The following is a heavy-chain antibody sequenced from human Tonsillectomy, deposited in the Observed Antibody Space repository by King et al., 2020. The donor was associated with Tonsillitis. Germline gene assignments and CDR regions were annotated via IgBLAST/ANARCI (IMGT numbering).Heavy chain of an antibody. Sequence: VQLVESGGGLIQPGGSLRLSCAASGFTVSSNYMSWVRQAPGKGLEWASVISVKGRFTISRDNSKNTLYLQMNSRRAEDTAVYYCAREGAAAGTERIGAFDIWGQGTMVTVSS. V-gene: IGHV3-53*01. CDR3: AREGAAAGTERIGAFDI. J-gene: IGHJ3*02. CDR1: GFTVSSNY. D-gene: IGHD6-13*01. CDR2: I.